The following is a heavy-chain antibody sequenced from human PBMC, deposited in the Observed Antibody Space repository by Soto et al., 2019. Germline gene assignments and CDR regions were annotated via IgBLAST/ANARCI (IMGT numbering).Heavy chain of an antibody. CDR2: IRSKRYGGTT. CDR1: GFTFGDHG. J-gene: IGHJ4*02. V-gene: IGHV3-49*04. D-gene: IGHD2-15*01. Sequence: PGGSLRLSCTASGFTFGDHGLSWVRQAPGRGLEWVGFIRSKRYGGTTEFAASVKGRFSISRDDSNTIAYLQMNSLQSEDTAVYYCGRGPRHCSGGSCYSIDYWGRGTLVTVSS. CDR3: GRGPRHCSGGSCYSIDY.